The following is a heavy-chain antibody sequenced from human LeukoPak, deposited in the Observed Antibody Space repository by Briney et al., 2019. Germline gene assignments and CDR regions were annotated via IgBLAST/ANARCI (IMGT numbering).Heavy chain of an antibody. Sequence: PGGSLRLSCAASGFTFSSYSMNWVRQAPGKGLEWVSSISSSSSYIYYADSVKGRFTISRDNAKNSLYLQMNSLRAEDTAVYYCARDHHLDFWSGYHPDYWGQGTLVTVSS. CDR1: GFTFSSYS. V-gene: IGHV3-21*01. CDR2: ISSSSSYI. D-gene: IGHD3-3*01. CDR3: ARDHHLDFWSGYHPDY. J-gene: IGHJ4*02.